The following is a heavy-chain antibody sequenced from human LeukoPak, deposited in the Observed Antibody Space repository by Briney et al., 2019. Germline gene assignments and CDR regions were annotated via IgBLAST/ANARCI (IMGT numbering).Heavy chain of an antibody. CDR3: ARGRLWLTFDDI. CDR1: GYTFTSYY. D-gene: IGHD5-18*01. V-gene: IGHV1-46*01. Sequence: EASVKVSCKASGYTFTSYYMHWVRQAPGQGLEWMGIINPSGGSTSYAQKFQGRVTMTRDMSTSTDYMELSSLRSEDTAVYYCARGRLWLTFDDIWGQGTMVTVSS. CDR2: INPSGGST. J-gene: IGHJ3*02.